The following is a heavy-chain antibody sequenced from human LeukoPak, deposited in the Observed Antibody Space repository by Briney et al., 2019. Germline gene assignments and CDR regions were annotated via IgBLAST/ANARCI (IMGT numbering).Heavy chain of an antibody. CDR3: AKAHSSGWYVIFDY. V-gene: IGHV3-23*01. Sequence: GGSLRLSCAASEFTFSSYAMNWVRQAPGKGLEWVSVISGSGSSTYYADSVKGRFTISRDNSKNTLYLQMNSLRAEDAALYYCAKAHSSGWYVIFDYWGQGTLVTVSS. J-gene: IGHJ4*02. CDR1: EFTFSSYA. D-gene: IGHD6-19*01. CDR2: ISGSGSST.